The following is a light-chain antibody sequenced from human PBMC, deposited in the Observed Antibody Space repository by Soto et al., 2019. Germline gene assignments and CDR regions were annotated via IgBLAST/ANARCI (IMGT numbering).Light chain of an antibody. V-gene: IGLV2-8*01. CDR2: QVT. Sequence: QSALTQPPSASGSPGQSVTISCTGTSSDVGAFNFVSWYQQHPGKAPKLMIYQVTKRPSGVPDRFSASKSGNTASLTVSGLQVEDEADYYCSSYAGNSVYVFGTGTKLTVL. J-gene: IGLJ1*01. CDR3: SSYAGNSVYV. CDR1: SSDVGAFNF.